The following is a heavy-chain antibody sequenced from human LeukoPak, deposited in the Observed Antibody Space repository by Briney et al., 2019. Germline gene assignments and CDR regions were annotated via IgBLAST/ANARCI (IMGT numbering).Heavy chain of an antibody. V-gene: IGHV1-2*02. D-gene: IGHD1-14*01. Sequence: ASVKVSRKASGYTFTGYYMHWVRQAPGQGLEWMGWINPNSGGTNCAQKFQGRVTMTRDTSISTAYMELSRLRSDDTAVYYCARSAVPELFDYWGKGTLVTVSS. J-gene: IGHJ4*02. CDR1: GYTFTGYY. CDR3: ARSAVPELFDY. CDR2: INPNSGGT.